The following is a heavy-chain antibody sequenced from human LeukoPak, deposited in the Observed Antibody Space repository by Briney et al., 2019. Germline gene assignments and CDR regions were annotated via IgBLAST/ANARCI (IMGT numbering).Heavy chain of an antibody. J-gene: IGHJ3*02. D-gene: IGHD2-2*01. CDR2: IYYSGST. Sequence: SETLSLTCTVSGGSISSYYWSWIRQPPGKGLEWIGYIYYSGSTNYNPSLKSRVTISVDTSKNQFSLKLSSVTAADTAVYYCATRCGYCSSTILDAFDIWGQGTMVTVSS. V-gene: IGHV4-59*01. CDR3: ATRCGYCSSTILDAFDI. CDR1: GGSISSYY.